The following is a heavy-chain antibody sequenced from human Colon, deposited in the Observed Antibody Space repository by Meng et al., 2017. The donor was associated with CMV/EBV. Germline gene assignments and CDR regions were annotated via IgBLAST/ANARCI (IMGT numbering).Heavy chain of an antibody. V-gene: IGHV3-33*01. Sequence: SLRLCCATSGFTFGNYDMHWVHQAPGKGLEWVATIWFDGSNTYYKDSVKGRFTISRDNSKNSLYLQMNSLRAEDTAVYYCASKRFFTWGQGTLVTVSS. J-gene: IGHJ5*02. CDR2: IWFDGSNT. CDR1: GFTFGNYD. D-gene: IGHD3-3*01. CDR3: ASKRFFT.